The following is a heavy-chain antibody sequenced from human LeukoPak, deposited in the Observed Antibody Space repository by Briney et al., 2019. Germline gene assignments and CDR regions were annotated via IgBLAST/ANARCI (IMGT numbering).Heavy chain of an antibody. J-gene: IGHJ4*02. V-gene: IGHV4-34*01. CDR3: ARLLSAAGPAFDS. CDR2: ISHTGSI. D-gene: IGHD6-19*01. CDR1: GVSLNDYY. Sequence: SETLSLTCAVSGVSLNDYYWTWIRQSPGTGLQWIAEISHTGSIHYNPSLKSRVTVSLDMSKNQFFLRLTSVTAADTSVYYCARLLSAAGPAFDSWGQGSLVTVSS.